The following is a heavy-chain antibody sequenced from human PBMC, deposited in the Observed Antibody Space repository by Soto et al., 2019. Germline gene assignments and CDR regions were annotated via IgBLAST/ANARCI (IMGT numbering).Heavy chain of an antibody. Sequence: GGSLRLSCAASGFTFSTYGMHWVRQAPGKGLEWVAVTWYDGGNKYYADSVKGRFIISRDNSENTLYLQMSSLRAEDTAVYFCVRDLDRGIFDYWGQGTPVTVSS. J-gene: IGHJ4*02. CDR3: VRDLDRGIFDY. CDR1: GFTFSTYG. D-gene: IGHD5-18*01. CDR2: TWYDGGNK. V-gene: IGHV3-33*01.